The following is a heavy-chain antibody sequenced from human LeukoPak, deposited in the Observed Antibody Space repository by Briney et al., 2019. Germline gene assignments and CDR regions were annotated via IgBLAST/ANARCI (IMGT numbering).Heavy chain of an antibody. V-gene: IGHV3-23*01. J-gene: IGHJ3*02. CDR3: SHHDSSGYYYDDAFDI. CDR2: ISGSGGST. CDR1: GFTFSSYA. Sequence: PGGSLRLSCAASGFTFSSYAMSWVRQAPGKGLEWVSAISGSGGSTYYADSVKGRFTISRDNSKNTLYLQMNSLRAEDTAVYYCSHHDSSGYYYDDAFDIWGQGTMVTVSS. D-gene: IGHD3-22*01.